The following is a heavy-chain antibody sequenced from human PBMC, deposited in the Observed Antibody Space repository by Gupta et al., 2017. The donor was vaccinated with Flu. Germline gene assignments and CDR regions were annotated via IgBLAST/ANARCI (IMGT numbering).Heavy chain of an antibody. Sequence: GQGLEWMGGIIPIFGTANYAQKFQGRVTITADKSTSTAYMELSSLRSEDTAVYYCARARLEEVNYYYYYMDVWGKGTTVTVSS. CDR2: IIPIFGTA. CDR3: ARARLEEVNYYYYYMDV. J-gene: IGHJ6*03. D-gene: IGHD1-1*01. V-gene: IGHV1-69*06.